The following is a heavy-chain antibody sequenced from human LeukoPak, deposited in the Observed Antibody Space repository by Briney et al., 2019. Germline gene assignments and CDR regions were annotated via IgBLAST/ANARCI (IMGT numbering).Heavy chain of an antibody. CDR3: ARRYSSGLDY. CDR2: IYYSGST. J-gene: IGHJ4*02. CDR1: GDSISNYY. Sequence: SETLSLTCTVSGDSISNYYWSWIRQPPGKGLEWIGYIYYSGSTNYNPSLKSRVTISVDTSKNQFSLRLSSVTAADTAVYYCARRYSSGLDYWSQGTLVTVSS. D-gene: IGHD6-19*01. V-gene: IGHV4-59*01.